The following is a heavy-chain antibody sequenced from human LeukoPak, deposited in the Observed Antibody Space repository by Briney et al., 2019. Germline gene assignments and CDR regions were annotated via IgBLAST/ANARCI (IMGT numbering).Heavy chain of an antibody. J-gene: IGHJ4*02. Sequence: GGSLRLSCAASGFTFSSYVMSWVRQAPGKGLEWVSAIDCNSASTYYADSVKGRFTISRDNSKNTLYLQMNSLRAEDTAIYYCAKGSGGSRPYYFDYWGQGTLVTVSS. V-gene: IGHV3-23*01. CDR3: AKGSGGSRPYYFDY. CDR1: GFTFSSYV. D-gene: IGHD2-15*01. CDR2: IDCNSAST.